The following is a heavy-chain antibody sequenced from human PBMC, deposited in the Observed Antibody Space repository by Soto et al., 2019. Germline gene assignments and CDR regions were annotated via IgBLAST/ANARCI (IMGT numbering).Heavy chain of an antibody. D-gene: IGHD6-13*01. CDR3: AREVKGIAAAGNH. J-gene: IGHJ4*02. V-gene: IGHV1-2*02. CDR1: GYTFTSYG. CDR2: INPNSGGT. Sequence: ASVKVSCKASGYTFTSYGISWVRQAPGQGLEWMGWINPNSGGTNYAQKFQGRVTMTRDTSISTAYMELSRLRSDETAVYYWAREVKGIAAAGNHWGQGTLVTVSS.